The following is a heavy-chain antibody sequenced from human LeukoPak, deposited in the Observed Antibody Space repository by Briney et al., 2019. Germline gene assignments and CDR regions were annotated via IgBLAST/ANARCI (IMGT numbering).Heavy chain of an antibody. CDR1: GGSISNYY. CDR3: ARVSPIAVAGSSYYYAMDV. CDR2: IYSSGTT. D-gene: IGHD6-19*01. V-gene: IGHV4-4*07. J-gene: IGHJ6*02. Sequence: SEILSLTCNVSGGSISNYYWTWIRQPAGKGLEWIGRIYSSGTTTYNPSLKSRVAMSVDTSRNQFSLKLSSVTAADTAVYYCARVSPIAVAGSSYYYAMDVWGQGTTVTVSS.